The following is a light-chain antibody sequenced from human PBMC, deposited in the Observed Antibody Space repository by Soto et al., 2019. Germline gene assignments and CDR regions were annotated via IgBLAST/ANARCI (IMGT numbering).Light chain of an antibody. J-gene: IGKJ1*01. CDR2: DAS. CDR1: QSVSSY. CDR3: QQYNSFPWT. Sequence: EIVLTQSPGTLSLSPGERATLSCRASQSVSSYLAWYQQKPGQAPRLLIYDASNRATGIPARFSGSGSGTDFTLTISSLQPDDFATYYCQQYNSFPWTFGQGTKVDIK. V-gene: IGKV3-11*01.